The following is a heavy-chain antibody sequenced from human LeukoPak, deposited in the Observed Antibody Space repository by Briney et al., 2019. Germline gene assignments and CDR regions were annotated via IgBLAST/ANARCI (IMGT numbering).Heavy chain of an antibody. D-gene: IGHD3-16*01. CDR2: IIPIFGTA. V-gene: IGHV1-69*05. Sequence: SVKVFCKASGGTLSSYAISWVRQAPGQGLEWMEGIIPIFGTANYAQKFQGRVTITTDESTSTAYMELSSLRSEDTAVYYCARGVRGNDYWGQGTLVTVSS. CDR3: ARGVRGNDY. J-gene: IGHJ4*02. CDR1: GGTLSSYA.